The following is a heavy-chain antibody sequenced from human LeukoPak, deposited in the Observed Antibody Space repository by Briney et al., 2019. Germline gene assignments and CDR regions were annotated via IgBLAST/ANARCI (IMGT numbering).Heavy chain of an antibody. Sequence: GGSLRLSCAASGFTFSSNYMSWVRQAPGKGLEWVSSFYSGGGTYYADSVKGRFTISRDYSKNTLYLQMNSLRAEDTAVYYCAKSRRLVATISDFDYWGQGTLVTVSS. CDR1: GFTFSSNY. J-gene: IGHJ4*02. CDR2: FYSGGGT. CDR3: AKSRRLVATISDFDY. D-gene: IGHD5-12*01. V-gene: IGHV3-53*01.